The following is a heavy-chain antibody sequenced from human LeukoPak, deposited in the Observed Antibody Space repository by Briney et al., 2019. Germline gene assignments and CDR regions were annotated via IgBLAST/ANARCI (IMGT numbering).Heavy chain of an antibody. CDR1: GYTFTDYY. CDR3: ARANFLYCSSTSCLFDY. Sequence: LAASVKVSCKASGYTFTDYYMHWVRQAPGQGFEWMGWINPNDGDTYYAQKFQGRVTMTRDTSISTAHMEVSGLRSDDTAVYYCARANFLYCSSTSCLFDYWGQGTLVTVSS. D-gene: IGHD2-2*01. J-gene: IGHJ4*02. CDR2: INPNDGDT. V-gene: IGHV1-2*02.